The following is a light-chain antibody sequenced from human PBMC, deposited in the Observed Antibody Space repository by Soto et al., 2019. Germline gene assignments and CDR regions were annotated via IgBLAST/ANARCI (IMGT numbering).Light chain of an antibody. CDR1: SSNIGIHS. J-gene: IGLJ3*02. CDR3: GTWDNSLSAGV. CDR2: DNG. V-gene: IGLV1-51*01. Sequence: QSVLTQPPSVSAAPGQRVTISCSGSSSNIGIHSVTCYQHLPGTAPKLLIYDNGNRPPGIADLFSGSTSVTSATLDIPGLQTGDEADYYCGTWDNSLSAGVFGGGTQLTVL.